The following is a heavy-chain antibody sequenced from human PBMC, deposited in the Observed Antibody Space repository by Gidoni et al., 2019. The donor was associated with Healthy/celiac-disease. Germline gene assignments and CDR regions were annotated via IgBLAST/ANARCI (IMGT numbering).Heavy chain of an antibody. CDR3: ARDLVSGASIVATSVWHYYYGMDV. Sequence: EVQLVESGGGVVRPGGSLRLSCAASGFTFDDYGMIWVRQAPGKGLEWVSGINWNGGSTGYADSVKGRFTISGDNAKNSLYLQMNSLRAEDTALYYCARDLVSGASIVATSVWHYYYGMDVWGQGTTVTVSS. CDR1: GFTFDDYG. V-gene: IGHV3-20*04. J-gene: IGHJ6*02. D-gene: IGHD5-12*01. CDR2: INWNGGST.